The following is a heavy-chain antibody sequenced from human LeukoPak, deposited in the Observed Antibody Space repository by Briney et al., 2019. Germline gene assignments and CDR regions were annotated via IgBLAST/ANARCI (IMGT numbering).Heavy chain of an antibody. V-gene: IGHV3-53*01. Sequence: GGSLRLSCAASGFTVSSNYMSWVRQAPGKGLEWVSVIYSGGSTYYADSVKGRFTISRDNSKNTLYLQMNSLRAEDTAVYYCARAGYGSSWFTWGQGTLVTVSS. CDR3: ARAGYGSSWFT. CDR1: GFTVSSNY. D-gene: IGHD6-13*01. J-gene: IGHJ5*02. CDR2: IYSGGST.